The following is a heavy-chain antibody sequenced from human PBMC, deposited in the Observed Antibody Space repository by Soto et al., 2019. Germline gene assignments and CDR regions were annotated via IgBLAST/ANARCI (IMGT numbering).Heavy chain of an antibody. Sequence: GGSLRLSCAASGFTFSNAWINLVRPAPGKGLEWVGRIKSKTDGGTTDYAEPVKGRFAISRDDSNNMVYLQMNSLKIEDTAVYYCTTDSYSTIIIVRFDYWGHGTLVTVSS. V-gene: IGHV3-15*07. CDR3: TTDSYSTIIIVRFDY. D-gene: IGHD3-22*01. CDR2: IKSKTDGGTT. J-gene: IGHJ4*01. CDR1: GFTFSNAW.